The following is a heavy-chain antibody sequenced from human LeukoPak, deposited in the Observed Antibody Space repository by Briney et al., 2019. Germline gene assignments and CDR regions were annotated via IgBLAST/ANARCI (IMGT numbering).Heavy chain of an antibody. V-gene: IGHV4-59*01. D-gene: IGHD3-22*01. CDR1: GGSISHYY. J-gene: IGHJ3*02. Sequence: PSETLSLTCTVSGGSISHYYWSWIRQPPGKGLEWIGYFYFSGNTDYNPSLKSRVTISVDTSTNQFSLQLSSVTAADTAVYYCAGDQGTSGYYGAFDIWGQGTMVTVSS. CDR3: AGDQGTSGYYGAFDI. CDR2: FYFSGNT.